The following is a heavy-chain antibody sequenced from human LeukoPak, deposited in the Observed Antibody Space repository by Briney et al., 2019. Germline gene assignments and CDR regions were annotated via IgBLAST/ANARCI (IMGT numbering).Heavy chain of an antibody. CDR3: AKVLVYYYDSSGYRGAFDI. J-gene: IGHJ3*02. CDR2: ISWNSGSI. Sequence: GGSLRLSCAASGFTFDDYAMHWVRQAPGKGLEWVSGISWNSGSIGYADSVKGRFTISRDNSKNTLYLQMNSLRAEDTAVYYCAKVLVYYYDSSGYRGAFDIWGQGTMVTVSS. CDR1: GFTFDDYA. D-gene: IGHD3-22*01. V-gene: IGHV3-9*01.